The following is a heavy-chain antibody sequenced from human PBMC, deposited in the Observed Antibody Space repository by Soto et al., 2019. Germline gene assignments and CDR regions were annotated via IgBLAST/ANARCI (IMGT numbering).Heavy chain of an antibody. D-gene: IGHD3-22*01. CDR2: IIPVFSTA. V-gene: IGHV1-69*13. J-gene: IGHJ4*02. CDR3: ARGGRGYVCFNEF. Sequence: ASVKVSCKASGGLFSSYAISGVRQAPGQGLEWMGGIIPVFSTAYYAQKFQGRVTITADESTNTAYMELSSLRSEDTAMYYCARGGRGYVCFNEFCGQRSLVAVYS. CDR1: GGLFSSYA.